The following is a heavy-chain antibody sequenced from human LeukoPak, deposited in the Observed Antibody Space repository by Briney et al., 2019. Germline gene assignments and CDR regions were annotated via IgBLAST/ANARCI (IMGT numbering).Heavy chain of an antibody. D-gene: IGHD3-22*01. Sequence: PGGSLRLSCVASGFTFSSYGMHWVRQAPGKGPEWVAVISYDGSDRYYANFVKGRFTISRDNSKNTLYLQMNSLRVEDTAAYYCARDLNKIVVPEGYFDYWGQGTLVTVSS. CDR3: ARDLNKIVVPEGYFDY. CDR2: ISYDGSDR. CDR1: GFTFSSYG. V-gene: IGHV3-30*03. J-gene: IGHJ4*02.